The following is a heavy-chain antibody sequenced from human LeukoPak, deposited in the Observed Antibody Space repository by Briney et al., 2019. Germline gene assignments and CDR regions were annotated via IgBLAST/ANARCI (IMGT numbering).Heavy chain of an antibody. D-gene: IGHD2-15*01. CDR1: GGTFSSYA. J-gene: IGHJ4*02. CDR3: ARSYCSGGSCYNYFDY. CDR2: IIPIFGIA. Sequence: GASVKVSCKASGGTFSSYAISWVRQAPGQGLEWMGRIIPIFGIANYAQKFQGRVTITADKPTSTAYMELSSLRSEDTAVYYCARSYCSGGSCYNYFDYWGQGTLVTVSS. V-gene: IGHV1-69*04.